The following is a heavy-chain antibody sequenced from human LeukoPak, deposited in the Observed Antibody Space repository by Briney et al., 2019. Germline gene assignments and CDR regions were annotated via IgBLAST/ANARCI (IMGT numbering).Heavy chain of an antibody. J-gene: IGHJ4*02. CDR2: ISWNSGSI. CDR1: GFTFDDYA. D-gene: IGHD1-26*01. CDR3: AKGGPIVGATSYYFDY. Sequence: GRSLRLSCAASGFTFDDYAMHWVRQAPGKGLEWVSGISWNSGSIGYADSVKGRFTISRDSAKNSLCLQMNSLRAEDTALYYCAKGGPIVGATSYYFDYWGQGTLVTVSS. V-gene: IGHV3-9*01.